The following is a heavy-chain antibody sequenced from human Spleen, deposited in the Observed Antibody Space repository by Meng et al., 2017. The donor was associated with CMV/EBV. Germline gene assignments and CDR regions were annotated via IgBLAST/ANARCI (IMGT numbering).Heavy chain of an antibody. CDR2: IIPRLGIA. CDR3: ATGTYYYDRTAYPLAGIDN. CDR1: GGIFINYG. J-gene: IGHJ4*02. D-gene: IGHD3-22*01. Sequence: QVQVVQSAAEVKKPGSSVKVSCKASGGIFINYGFSWVRQARGQGLEWMGGIIPRLGIANHAQNLQGRVRITADKTSSTAYLELSSLTSKDTAIYYCATGTYYYDRTAYPLAGIDNWGQGTLVTVSS. V-gene: IGHV1-69*10.